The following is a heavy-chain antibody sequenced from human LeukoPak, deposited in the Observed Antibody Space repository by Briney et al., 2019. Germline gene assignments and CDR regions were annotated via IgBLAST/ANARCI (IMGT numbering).Heavy chain of an antibody. CDR1: GYAIRTGYY. J-gene: IGHJ4*02. CDR3: ARYRYGGPADY. CDR2: VYHGGST. V-gene: IGHV4-38-2*01. Sequence: SETLSLTCAVSGYAIRTGYYWGWLRQPPGKELEWIGSVYHGGSTYYTPSLKSRVTISVDTSKNHFSLSLNSVTVADPAVYYCARYRYGGPADYWGQGTLVTVSS. D-gene: IGHD3-16*02.